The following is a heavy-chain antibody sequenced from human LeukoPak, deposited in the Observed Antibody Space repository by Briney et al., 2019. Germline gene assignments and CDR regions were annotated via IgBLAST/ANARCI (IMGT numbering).Heavy chain of an antibody. CDR3: LRGDRRDY. V-gene: IGHV3-21*06. CDR1: GFTFNTYS. CDR2: IDSSGGYM. Sequence: GGSLRLSCEASGFTFNTYSMNWARKAPGKGLGWVSSIDSSGGYMFYADSVKGRFIISRDNAKDSLYLQMNSLRVEDTAVYYCLRGDRRDYWGQGTLVTVSS. J-gene: IGHJ4*02.